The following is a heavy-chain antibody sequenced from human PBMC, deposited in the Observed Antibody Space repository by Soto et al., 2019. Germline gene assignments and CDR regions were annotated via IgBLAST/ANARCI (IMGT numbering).Heavy chain of an antibody. D-gene: IGHD2-2*01. CDR2: ISGNGGDYT. CDR1: GFTFSTYA. CDR3: VPLCRYCSTTTPS. V-gene: IGHV3-23*01. Sequence: EVQLLESGGGLVQPGGSLRLSCAASGFTFSTYARSWVRQAPRRGLEWVSAISGNGGDYTYYADSVKGRFTISRDNSKNTLYLQMNSLRAEDTAVYYCVPLCRYCSTTTPSWGQGTLVTVSS. J-gene: IGHJ4*02.